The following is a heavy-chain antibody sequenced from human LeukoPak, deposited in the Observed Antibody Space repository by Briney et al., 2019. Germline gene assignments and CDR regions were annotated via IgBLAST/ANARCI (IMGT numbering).Heavy chain of an antibody. CDR3: ARQAIAAAGDYFDY. J-gene: IGHJ4*02. CDR1: GGSISSYY. D-gene: IGHD6-13*01. CDR2: IYYSGST. V-gene: IGHV4-59*05. Sequence: SETLSLTCTVSGGSISSYYWSWIRQPPGKGLEWIGSIYYSGSTYYNPSLKSRVTISVDTSRNQFSLKLSSVTAADTAVYYCARQAIAAAGDYFDYWGQGTLVTVSS.